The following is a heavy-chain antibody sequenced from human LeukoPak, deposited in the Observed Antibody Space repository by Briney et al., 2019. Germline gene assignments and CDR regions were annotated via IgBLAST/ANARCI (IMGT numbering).Heavy chain of an antibody. CDR2: IIPILGIA. J-gene: IGHJ3*02. CDR3: ARASDGGSYGSNAFDI. Sequence: ASVKVSCKASGGTFSSYAISWVRQAPGQGLEWMGRIIPILGIANYAQKFQGRVTITADKSTSTAYMELSSLRSEDTAVYYCARASDGGSYGSNAFDIWGQGTMVTVSS. D-gene: IGHD1-26*01. V-gene: IGHV1-69*04. CDR1: GGTFSSYA.